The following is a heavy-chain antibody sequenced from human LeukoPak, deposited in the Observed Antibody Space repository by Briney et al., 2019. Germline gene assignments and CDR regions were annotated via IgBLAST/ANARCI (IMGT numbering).Heavy chain of an antibody. J-gene: IGHJ4*02. D-gene: IGHD3-10*01. Sequence: TGGSLRLSCAASGFTFYDYGMSWVRHAPGKGLEWVSGINWNGGSTGYADSVKGRFTISRDNSKNTLYLEVISLTAEDTAVYYCAKDDAWLRFGEWSQGTLVTVSS. CDR1: GFTFYDYG. V-gene: IGHV3-20*04. CDR3: AKDDAWLRFGE. CDR2: INWNGGST.